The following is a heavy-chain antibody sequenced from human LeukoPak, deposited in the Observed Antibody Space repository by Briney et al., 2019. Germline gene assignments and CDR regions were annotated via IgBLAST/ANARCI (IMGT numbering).Heavy chain of an antibody. J-gene: IGHJ4*02. CDR3: VRGNDYGGPHY. D-gene: IGHD4-23*01. Sequence: GGSLRLSCAASGFSFSGYTMGWVRQAPGKGLVWVSRIDRDGSRINYADSVKGRFTISRDNGKNTLFLQMNSLRAEDAAVYYCVRGNDYGGPHYWGQGTLVTVSS. V-gene: IGHV3-74*01. CDR1: GFSFSGYT. CDR2: IDRDGSRI.